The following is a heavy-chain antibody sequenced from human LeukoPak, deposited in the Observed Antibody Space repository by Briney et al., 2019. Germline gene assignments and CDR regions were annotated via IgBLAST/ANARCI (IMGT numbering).Heavy chain of an antibody. CDR1: GGSFSGYY. Sequence: SETLSLTCAVYGGSFSGYYWSWIRQPPGKGLEWIGEINHSGSTNYNPSLKSRVTMSVDTSKNQFSLKLSSVTAADTAVYYCARDNYYDSSGYYALVQNYGMDVWGQGTTVTVSS. V-gene: IGHV4-34*01. J-gene: IGHJ6*02. CDR3: ARDNYYDSSGYYALVQNYGMDV. CDR2: INHSGST. D-gene: IGHD3-22*01.